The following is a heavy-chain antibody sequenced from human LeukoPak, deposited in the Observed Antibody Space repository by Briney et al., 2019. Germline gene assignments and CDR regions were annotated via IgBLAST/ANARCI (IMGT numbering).Heavy chain of an antibody. J-gene: IGHJ6*02. CDR3: ARRVATKSPYYYDMDV. V-gene: IGHV4-59*08. D-gene: IGHD5-12*01. CDR2: IYYTASS. Sequence: PSGTLSLSCSVSGGSLSTFYWTWIRQPPGKGLEWLGYIYYTASSNNSPSLKSRLTMSLDTTKTQYSLKLTSVTAADTAVYYGARRVATKSPYYYDMDVWGQGTSVTVSS. CDR1: GGSLSTFY.